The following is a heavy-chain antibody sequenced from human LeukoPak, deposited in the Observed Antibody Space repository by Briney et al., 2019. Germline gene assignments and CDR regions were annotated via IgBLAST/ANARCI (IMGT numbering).Heavy chain of an antibody. CDR3: ARDSGYDSY. Sequence: GGSLRLSCAASGFTVSSNYMSWVRQAPGKGLEWVSVLYSGGSTYYADSVKGRFTISRGSSKNTLYLQMTSLRAEDTAVYYCARDSGYDSYWGQGTLVTVSS. J-gene: IGHJ4*02. D-gene: IGHD5-12*01. CDR1: GFTVSSNY. V-gene: IGHV3-53*01. CDR2: LYSGGST.